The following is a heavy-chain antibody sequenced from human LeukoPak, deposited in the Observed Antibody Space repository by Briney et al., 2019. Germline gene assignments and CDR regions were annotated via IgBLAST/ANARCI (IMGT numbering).Heavy chain of an antibody. CDR3: AKDTYYYDSSGLLRSNWFDP. J-gene: IGHJ5*02. D-gene: IGHD3-22*01. CDR1: GFTFSSYA. V-gene: IGHV3-23*01. CDR2: ICGSGGST. Sequence: GGSLRLSCAASGFTFSSYAMSWGRQAPGKGLEWVSAICGSGGSTYYADSVKGRFTISRDNSKTTLYLQMTSLRAEDTAVYYCAKDTYYYDSSGLLRSNWFDPWGQGTLVTVSS.